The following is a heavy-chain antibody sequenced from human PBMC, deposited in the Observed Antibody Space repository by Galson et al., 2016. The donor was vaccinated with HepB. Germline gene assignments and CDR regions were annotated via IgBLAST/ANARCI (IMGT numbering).Heavy chain of an antibody. CDR3: TVISGYDFDH. CDR1: GFTFSSYW. CDR2: INSDATSR. V-gene: IGHV3-74*01. D-gene: IGHD3-22*01. J-gene: IGHJ4*02. Sequence: SLRLSCAASGFTFSSYWMHWVRQAPGKGLVWVARINSDATSRGYADFVKGRFTISRDNAQNTVDLQMDSLRAEDTAVYYCTVISGYDFDHWGQGTLVAVSS.